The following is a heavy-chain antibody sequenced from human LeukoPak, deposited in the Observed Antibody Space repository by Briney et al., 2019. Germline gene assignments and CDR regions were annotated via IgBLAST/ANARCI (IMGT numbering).Heavy chain of an antibody. CDR2: IYHSGST. D-gene: IGHD2-15*01. Sequence: SETLSLTCTVSGYSINSGYYWGWIRQPPGKGLEWIGSIYHSGSTYYNPSLKSRVTISVDTSKNQFSLKLSSVTAADTAVYYCGSDCSGGSGYGYYFDYWGQGTLVTVSS. V-gene: IGHV4-38-2*02. CDR1: GYSINSGYY. CDR3: GSDCSGGSGYGYYFDY. J-gene: IGHJ4*02.